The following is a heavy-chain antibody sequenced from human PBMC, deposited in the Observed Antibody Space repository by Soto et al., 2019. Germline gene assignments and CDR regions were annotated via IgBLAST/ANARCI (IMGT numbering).Heavy chain of an antibody. D-gene: IGHD2-8*02. CDR1: GYTFTSYG. J-gene: IGHJ6*02. CDR2: ISAYNGNT. CDR3: ARSLVTHSYYYYGMDV. Sequence: QVQLVQSGAEVKKPGASVKVSCKASGYTFTSYGISWVRQAPGQGLEWMGWISAYNGNTNYAQKLQGRVTMTTDTXTXXAYMELRSLRSDDTAVYYCARSLVTHSYYYYGMDVWGQGTTVTVSS. V-gene: IGHV1-18*01.